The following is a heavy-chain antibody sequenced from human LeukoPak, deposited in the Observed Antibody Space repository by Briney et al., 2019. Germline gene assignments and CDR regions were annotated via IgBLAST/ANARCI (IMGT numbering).Heavy chain of an antibody. CDR1: GYTFTSYY. CDR3: ARGGSITMIVVVSSFDY. CDR2: TNPSGGST. J-gene: IGHJ4*02. D-gene: IGHD3-22*01. V-gene: IGHV1-46*01. Sequence: ASVKVSCKASGYTFTSYYMHWVRQAPGQGLEWMGITNPSGGSTSYAQKFQGRVTMTRDTSTSTVYMELSSLRSEDTAVYYCARGGSITMIVVVSSFDYWGQGTLVTVSS.